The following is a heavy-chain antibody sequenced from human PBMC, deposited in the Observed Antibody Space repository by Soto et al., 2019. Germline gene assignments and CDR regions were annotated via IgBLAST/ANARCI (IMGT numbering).Heavy chain of an antibody. V-gene: IGHV3-53*05. CDR3: ARKAAADY. CDR2: IYSGGST. D-gene: IGHD6-13*01. Sequence: GGSLRLSCAASGFTVSSNYMNWVRQAPGKGLEWVSVIYSGGSTHYADSVRGRFTISRDNSKNTLYLQMNSLRAEDTAVYYCARKAAADYWGQGTLVTVSS. CDR1: GFTVSSNY. J-gene: IGHJ4*02.